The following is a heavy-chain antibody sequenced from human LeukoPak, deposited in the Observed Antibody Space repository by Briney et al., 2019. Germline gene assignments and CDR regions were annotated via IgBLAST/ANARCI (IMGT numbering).Heavy chain of an antibody. CDR3: ARVKGSGYRNSIDY. D-gene: IGHD3-3*01. CDR2: INWNGGST. CDR1: GFTFDDYA. V-gene: IGHV3-20*04. Sequence: GGSLRLSCSASGFTFDDYAMNWVRHGPGKGLEWVSGINWNGGSTYYRDSVKGRFTISRDNAKNSLYLQMNSLRAEDTALYYCARVKGSGYRNSIDYWGQGTLVTISS. J-gene: IGHJ4*02.